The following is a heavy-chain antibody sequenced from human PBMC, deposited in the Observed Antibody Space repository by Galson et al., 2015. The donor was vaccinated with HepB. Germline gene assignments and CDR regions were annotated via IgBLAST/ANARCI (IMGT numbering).Heavy chain of an antibody. CDR1: GYSFTNYW. CDR3: ARLRGHDAYIGVYGMDV. V-gene: IGHV5-10-1*01. D-gene: IGHD5-24*01. J-gene: IGHJ6*02. Sequence: QSGAEVKKPGESLRISCKGSGYSFTNYWISWVRQMPGKSLEWMGRVDPSDSYSDYSPSFQGHVSISVDKSISTAYLQWSSLKASDTAIYYCARLRGHDAYIGVYGMDVWGLGTTVTVSS. CDR2: VDPSDSYS.